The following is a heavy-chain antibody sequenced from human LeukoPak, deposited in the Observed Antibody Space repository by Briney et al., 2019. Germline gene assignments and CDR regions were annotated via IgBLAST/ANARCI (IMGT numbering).Heavy chain of an antibody. J-gene: IGHJ4*02. V-gene: IGHV4-34*01. CDR3: ARGSNGWYTHFDY. Sequence: SETLSLTCAVYGGSFSGYYWSWIRQPPGKGLEWIGEINHSGSTNYNPSLKSRVTISVDTSKNQFSLKLSSVTAADTAVYYCARGSNGWYTHFDYWGQGTLVTVSS. CDR2: INHSGST. D-gene: IGHD6-19*01. CDR1: GGSFSGYY.